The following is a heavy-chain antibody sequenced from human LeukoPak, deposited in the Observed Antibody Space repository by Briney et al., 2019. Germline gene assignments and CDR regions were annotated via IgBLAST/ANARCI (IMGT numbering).Heavy chain of an antibody. CDR1: AFTFSNSG. D-gene: IGHD5-18*01. CDR3: AKDYIYGGWGNAFDI. V-gene: IGHV3-30*02. CDR2: IRFDGSSK. J-gene: IGHJ3*02. Sequence: PGGSLRLSCAASAFTFSNSGMHWVRQAPGKGLEWVAFIRFDGSSKFYTDSVKGRFTISRDNSKNTLNLQMNGLRAVDTAVYYCAKDYIYGGWGNAFDIWGQGTKVTVSS.